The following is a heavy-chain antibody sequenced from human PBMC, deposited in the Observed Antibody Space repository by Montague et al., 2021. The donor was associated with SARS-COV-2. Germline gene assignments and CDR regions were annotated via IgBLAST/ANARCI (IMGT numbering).Heavy chain of an antibody. V-gene: IGHV4-59*01. CDR1: GGSISSYY. Sequence: SETLSLICTVSGGSISSYYWSWIRQPPGKGLEWIGYIYYSGSTNYNPSLKSRVTISVDTSKNQFSLKLSSVTAADTAVYYCARGPRAFDIWGQGTMVTVSS. CDR2: IYYSGST. CDR3: ARGPRAFDI. J-gene: IGHJ3*02.